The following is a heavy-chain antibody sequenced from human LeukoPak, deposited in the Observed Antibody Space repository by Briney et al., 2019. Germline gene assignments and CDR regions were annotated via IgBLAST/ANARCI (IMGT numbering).Heavy chain of an antibody. J-gene: IGHJ5*02. D-gene: IGHD2-21*02. CDR3: ARDEGAYCGGDCYSRGFDP. CDR2: IYTSGST. CDR1: GGSISSGSYY. V-gene: IGHV4-61*02. Sequence: SETLSLTCTVSGGSISSGSYYWSWIRQPAGKGLEWIGRIYTSGSTNYNPSLKSRVTISVDTSKNQFPLKLSSVTAADTAVYYCARDEGAYCGGDCYSRGFDPWGQGTLVTVSS.